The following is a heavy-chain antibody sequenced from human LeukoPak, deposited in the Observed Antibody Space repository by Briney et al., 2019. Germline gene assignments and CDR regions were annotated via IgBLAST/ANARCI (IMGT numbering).Heavy chain of an antibody. J-gene: IGHJ4*02. CDR2: ISSSSSYI. Sequence: PGGSLRPSCAASGFTFSSYSMNWVRQAPGKGLEWVSSISSSSSYIYYADSVKGRFTISRDNAKNSLYLQMNSLRAEDTAVYYCARQDRGYSYGLDYWGQGTLVTVSS. D-gene: IGHD5-18*01. V-gene: IGHV3-21*01. CDR1: GFTFSSYS. CDR3: ARQDRGYSYGLDY.